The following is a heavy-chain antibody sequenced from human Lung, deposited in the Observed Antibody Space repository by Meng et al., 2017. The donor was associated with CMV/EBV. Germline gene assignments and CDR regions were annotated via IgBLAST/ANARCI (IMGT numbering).Heavy chain of an antibody. CDR1: GSSISSSNW. CDR2: IYHRGST. CDR3: ARVVTALWGYYFDY. J-gene: IGHJ4*02. D-gene: IGHD2-21*02. V-gene: IGHV4-4*02. Sequence: QLPEPGPGLVKPSGNLSLTVAGYGSSISSSNWGNWVRQPAGKGLEGIGEIYHRGSTNYNPSLKSRVTISVDKSKNQFSLKLSSVTAADTAVYYCARVVTALWGYYFDYWGQGTLVTVSS.